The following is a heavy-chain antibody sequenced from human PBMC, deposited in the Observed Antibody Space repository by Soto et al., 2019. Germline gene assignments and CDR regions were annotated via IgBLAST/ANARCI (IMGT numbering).Heavy chain of an antibody. Sequence: GGSLRLSCAASGFTFSSYAMSWVRQAPGKGLEWVSAISGSGGSTYYADSVKGRFTISRDNSKNTLYLQMNSLRAEDTAVYYCAKDLPRGVVVVAAPRPTPGHDAFDIWGQGTMVTVSS. D-gene: IGHD2-15*01. CDR2: ISGSGGST. CDR1: GFTFSSYA. CDR3: AKDLPRGVVVVAAPRPTPGHDAFDI. V-gene: IGHV3-23*01. J-gene: IGHJ3*02.